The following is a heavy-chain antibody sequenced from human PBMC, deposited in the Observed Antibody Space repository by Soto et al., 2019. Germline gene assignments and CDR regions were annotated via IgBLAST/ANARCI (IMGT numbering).Heavy chain of an antibody. CDR1: GISLSNDRTG. J-gene: IGHJ4*02. D-gene: IGHD1-26*01. CDR3: GRILRHKYYPPDY. CDR2: IFSNDEK. Sequence: ESGPTLVNPTETLTLTCTVSGISLSNDRTGVSWIRQPPGKALEWLAHIFSNDEKSYSTSLKNRLTISKDTSKSQVVLIMTNMVPVDTGTYFGGRILRHKYYPPDYWGQGIQGTVSS. V-gene: IGHV2-26*01.